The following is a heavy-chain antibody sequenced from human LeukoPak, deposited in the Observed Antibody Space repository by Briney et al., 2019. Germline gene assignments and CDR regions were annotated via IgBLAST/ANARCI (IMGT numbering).Heavy chain of an antibody. J-gene: IGHJ4*02. V-gene: IGHV3-23*01. Sequence: GGSLRLSCAASGFTFSSYAMSWVRQAPGKGLEWVSTISGTGGSTYYADSVKGRFTISRDNSKNTLYVQMNSLRAEDTAVYYCAKGDSGYYGFDYWGQGTLVTVSS. CDR1: GFTFSSYA. D-gene: IGHD5-12*01. CDR3: AKGDSGYYGFDY. CDR2: ISGTGGST.